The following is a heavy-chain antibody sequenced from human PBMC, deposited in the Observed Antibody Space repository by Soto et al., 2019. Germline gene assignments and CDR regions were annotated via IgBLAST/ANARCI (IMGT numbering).Heavy chain of an antibody. CDR3: AITLVGYMDV. CDR2: IYYSGST. CDR1: GGSISSSRYY. J-gene: IGHJ6*03. V-gene: IGHV4-39*01. D-gene: IGHD3-10*01. Sequence: SETLSLTCTVSGGSISSSRYYWGWIRQPPGKGLEWIGSIYYSGSTYYNPSLKSRVTISVDTSKNQFSLKLSSVTAADTAVYYCAITLVGYMDVWGKGTTVTVSS.